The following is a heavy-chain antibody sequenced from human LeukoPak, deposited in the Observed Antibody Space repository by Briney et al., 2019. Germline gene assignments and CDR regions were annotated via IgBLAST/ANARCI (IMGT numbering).Heavy chain of an antibody. J-gene: IGHJ4*02. CDR2: INHSGST. CDR1: GGSFSGYY. D-gene: IGHD1-26*01. Sequence: SETLSLTCAVYGGSFSGYYWSWIRQPPGKGLEWIGEINHSGSTNYNPSLKSRVTISGDTSKNQFPLKLSSVTAADTAVYYCARFGGSYRGYFDYWGQGTLVTVSS. CDR3: ARFGGSYRGYFDY. V-gene: IGHV4-34*01.